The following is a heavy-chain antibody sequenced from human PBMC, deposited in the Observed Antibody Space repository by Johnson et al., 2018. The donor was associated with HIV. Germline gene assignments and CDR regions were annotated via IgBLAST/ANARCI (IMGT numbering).Heavy chain of an antibody. V-gene: IGHV3-30*18. CDR1: GFTFSSYA. CDR3: AKPQWVSSGAFDI. Sequence: QMQLVESGGGVVQPGRSLRLSCAASGFTFSSYAMHWVRQAPGKGLEWVAVISYDGSSKYYADSVKGRFTISRDNSKNTLYLQMNSLTAEDTAVYYCAKPQWVSSGAFDIWGQGTMVTVSS. CDR2: ISYDGSSK. D-gene: IGHD3-3*01. J-gene: IGHJ3*02.